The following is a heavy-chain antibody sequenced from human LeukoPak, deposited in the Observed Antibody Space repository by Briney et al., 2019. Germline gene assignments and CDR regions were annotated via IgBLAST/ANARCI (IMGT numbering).Heavy chain of an antibody. D-gene: IGHD3-3*01. Sequence: ASVKVSCKVSRYTLTELSMHWVRQAPGKGLEWMGGFDPEDGETIYAQKFQGRVTMTEDTSTDTAYMELSSLRSEDTAVYYCATTSFWSGYYTEYWGQGTLVTVSS. CDR3: ATTSFWSGYYTEY. V-gene: IGHV1-24*01. CDR1: RYTLTELS. CDR2: FDPEDGET. J-gene: IGHJ4*02.